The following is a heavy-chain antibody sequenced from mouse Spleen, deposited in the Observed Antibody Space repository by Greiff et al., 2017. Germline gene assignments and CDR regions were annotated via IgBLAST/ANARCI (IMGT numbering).Heavy chain of an antibody. Sequence: EVKLVESGPELVKPGASVKMSCKASGYTFTDYNMHWVKQSHGKSLEWIGYINPNNGGTSYNQKFKGKATLTVNKSSSTAYMQLSSLTSEDSAVYYCARGGYRYYFDYWGQGTTLTVSS. D-gene: IGHD2-14*01. J-gene: IGHJ2*01. CDR3: ARGGYRYYFDY. V-gene: IGHV1-22*01. CDR2: INPNNGGT. CDR1: GYTFTDYN.